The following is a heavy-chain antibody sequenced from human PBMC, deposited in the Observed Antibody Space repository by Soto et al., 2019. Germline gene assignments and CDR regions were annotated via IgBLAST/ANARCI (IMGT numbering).Heavy chain of an antibody. J-gene: IGHJ6*02. CDR2: ISAYNGNT. D-gene: IGHD6-6*01. CDR3: ARYSSSSGGAGLGHYYYGMDV. Sequence: GASVKVSCKASGYTFTSYGISWVRQAPGQGLEWMGWISAYNGNTNYAQKLQGRVTMTTDTSTSTAYMELRSLRSDDTAVYYCARYSSSSGGAGLGHYYYGMDVWGQGTTVTVSS. CDR1: GYTFTSYG. V-gene: IGHV1-18*04.